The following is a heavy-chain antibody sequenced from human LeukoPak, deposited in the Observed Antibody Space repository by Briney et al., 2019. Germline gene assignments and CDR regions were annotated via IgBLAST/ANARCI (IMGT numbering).Heavy chain of an antibody. V-gene: IGHV4-38-2*01. Sequence: PSETLSLTCDVSGYSISSGYYWGWIRQPPGKGLEWIGSIYHSGSTYYNPSLNSRVTISVDTSKNQFSLKLSSVTAADTAVYYCASLPLGDWGQGTLVTISS. CDR1: GYSISSGYY. CDR3: ASLPLGD. CDR2: IYHSGST. J-gene: IGHJ4*02.